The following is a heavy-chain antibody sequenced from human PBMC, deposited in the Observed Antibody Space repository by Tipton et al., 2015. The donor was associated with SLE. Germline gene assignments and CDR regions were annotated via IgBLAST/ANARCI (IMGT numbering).Heavy chain of an antibody. D-gene: IGHD2-21*01. CDR1: GFIFESHA. V-gene: IGHV3-23*03. CDR2: SYCGDKK. J-gene: IGHJ4*02. Sequence: SLRLSCEASGFIFESHAMTWVRQAPGKGLECVSSSYCGDKKSYADSVKGRFTISRDNSRKTLYLRMNNLRPDDTAVYFCAKVDCCGHCHSDYWGRGTLVTVAS. CDR3: AKVDCCGHCHSDY.